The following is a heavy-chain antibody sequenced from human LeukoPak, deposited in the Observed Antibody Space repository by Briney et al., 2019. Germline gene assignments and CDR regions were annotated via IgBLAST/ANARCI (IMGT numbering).Heavy chain of an antibody. D-gene: IGHD3-10*01. V-gene: IGHV3-9*01. CDR3: AKDSGAHYYHGMDL. CDR1: GFSFDDYA. Sequence: GRSLRLSCAGSGFSFDDYAMHWVRQAPGKGLEWVSGISWNSGTIDYAASVKGRFTISRDNAKNSLYLEMNSLRAEDTALYYCAKDSGAHYYHGMDLWGQGTTVTVSS. CDR2: ISWNSGTI. J-gene: IGHJ6*02.